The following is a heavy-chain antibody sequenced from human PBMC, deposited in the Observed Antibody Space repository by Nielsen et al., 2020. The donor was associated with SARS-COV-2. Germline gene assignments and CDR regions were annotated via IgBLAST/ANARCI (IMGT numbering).Heavy chain of an antibody. CDR2: IIPIFGTA. J-gene: IGHJ4*02. Sequence: SVKVSCKASGGTFSSYAISWVRQAPGQGLEWMGGIIPIFGTANYAQKFQGRVTMTRNTSISTAYMELSSLRSEDTAVYYCARDLIAVAGRPYYFDYWGQGTLVTVSS. V-gene: IGHV1-69*05. CDR3: ARDLIAVAGRPYYFDY. CDR1: GGTFSSYA. D-gene: IGHD6-19*01.